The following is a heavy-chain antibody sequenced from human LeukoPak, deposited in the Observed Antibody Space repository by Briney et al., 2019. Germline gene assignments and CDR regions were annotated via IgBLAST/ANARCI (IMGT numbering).Heavy chain of an antibody. CDR3: ARRFGLRYFDWSSGFGAFDI. D-gene: IGHD3-9*01. CDR2: IYYSGST. Sequence: SETLSLTCTVSGDSIIGYYWSWIRQPPGKGLEWIGYIYYSGSTYYNPSLKSRVTISVDTSKNQFSLKLSSVTAADTAVYYCARRFGLRYFDWSSGFGAFDIWGQGTMVTVSS. CDR1: GDSIIGYY. J-gene: IGHJ3*02. V-gene: IGHV4-59*12.